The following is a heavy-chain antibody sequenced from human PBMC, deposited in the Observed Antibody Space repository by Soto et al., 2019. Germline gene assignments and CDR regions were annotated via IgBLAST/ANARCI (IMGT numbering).Heavy chain of an antibody. CDR2: IFYSGST. CDR3: ARQPTTGDTDLWFDP. J-gene: IGHJ5*02. D-gene: IGHD2-21*01. V-gene: IGHV4-39*01. Sequence: LQLRESGPGLVKASETLSLTCSVSGGSISTSRSYWAWIRQPPGKGLEWLANIFYSGSTFYNPSLASRVSVSVDTSKNEFSLKLRSVTAADTAVYYCARQPTTGDTDLWFDPWGQGTLVTVSS. CDR1: GGSISTSRSY.